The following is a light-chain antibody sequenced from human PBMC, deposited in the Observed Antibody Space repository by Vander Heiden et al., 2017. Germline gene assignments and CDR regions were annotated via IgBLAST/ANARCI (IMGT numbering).Light chain of an antibody. CDR2: EYT. CDR3: QVWDSATDSQV. V-gene: IGLV3-21*02. CDR1: NIKSKR. Sequence: SYLLTQPPSVSVAPGQTATVTCGGTNIKSKRVHWYQQRPGQAPLLVLYEYTERPSGIPERFSGSTPGNTATLAIRRVEAGDEADYYCQVWDSATDSQVFGSGTFVTVL. J-gene: IGLJ1*01.